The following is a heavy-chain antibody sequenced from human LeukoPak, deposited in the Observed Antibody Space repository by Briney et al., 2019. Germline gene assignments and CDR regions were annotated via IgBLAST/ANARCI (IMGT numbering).Heavy chain of an antibody. CDR3: ARDRSQEFDP. Sequence: RRGSLRLSWAASRFTFRNFAMHWVRQAPGEGLGWEAVILSDGTNKEYADSVTGRFSISRDNSKKTLYLQMNRLRADDTAVYHYARDRSQEFDPWGQGTMVTVSS. CDR2: ILSDGTNK. V-gene: IGHV3-30*04. J-gene: IGHJ5*02. CDR1: RFTFRNFA. D-gene: IGHD3-10*01.